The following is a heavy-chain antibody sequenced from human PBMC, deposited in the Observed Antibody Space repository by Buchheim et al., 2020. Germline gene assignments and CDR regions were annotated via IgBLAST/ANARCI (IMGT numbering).Heavy chain of an antibody. J-gene: IGHJ6*03. Sequence: VQLVESGGGLVKPGGSLRLSCAVSGFTFSDYYMTWVRQAPGKGLEWVATINQDGSEEYYVDPVKGRFTISRDNGKNSLYLQMNSLRADDTAVYYCARDPGQTYYYYYMDVWGKGT. CDR2: INQDGSEE. V-gene: IGHV3-7*04. CDR1: GFTFSDYY. CDR3: ARDPGQTYYYYYMDV.